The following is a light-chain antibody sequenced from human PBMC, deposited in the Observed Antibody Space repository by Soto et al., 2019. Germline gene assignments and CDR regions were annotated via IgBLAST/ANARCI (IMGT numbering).Light chain of an antibody. CDR1: QSVSASQ. J-gene: IGKJ1*01. CDR2: GAS. Sequence: EIVLTQSPGTLSLSPGERATLSCRASQSVSASQLAWYQQKPGQSPRLLIYGASNRATGIPDRFSGSGSGTDFTLTISSLQPEDFATYYCQQANSFPWTFGQGTKVDIK. V-gene: IGKV3-20*01. CDR3: QQANSFPWT.